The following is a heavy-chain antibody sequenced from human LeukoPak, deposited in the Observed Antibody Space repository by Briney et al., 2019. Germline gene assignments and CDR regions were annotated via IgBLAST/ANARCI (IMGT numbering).Heavy chain of an antibody. CDR3: ARERLGLANAFDI. J-gene: IGHJ3*02. D-gene: IGHD1-1*01. V-gene: IGHV4-34*01. CDR2: INHSGST. CDR1: GGSFSGYY. Sequence: PSETLSLTCAVYGGSFSGYYWSWIRQPPGKGLEWIGEINHSGSTNYNPSLKSRVTISVDTSKNQFSLKLSSVTAADTAVYYCARERLGLANAFDIWGRGTMVTVSS.